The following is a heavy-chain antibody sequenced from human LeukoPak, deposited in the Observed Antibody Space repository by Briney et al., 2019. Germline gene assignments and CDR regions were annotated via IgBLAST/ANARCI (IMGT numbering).Heavy chain of an antibody. J-gene: IGHJ6*03. V-gene: IGHV3-48*03. CDR1: GFTFSNYW. Sequence: GGSLRLSCGASGFTFSNYWMSWVRQVPGKGLEWVSYISSSGSTIYYADSVKGRFTISRDNAKNSLYLQMNSLRAEDTAVYYCAREGEYSYGYGYYYMDVWGKGTTVTISS. CDR2: ISSSGSTI. CDR3: AREGEYSYGYGYYYMDV. D-gene: IGHD5-18*01.